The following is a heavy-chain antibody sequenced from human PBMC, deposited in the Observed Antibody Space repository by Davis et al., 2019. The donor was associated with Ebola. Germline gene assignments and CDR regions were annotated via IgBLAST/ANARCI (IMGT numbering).Heavy chain of an antibody. CDR2: INHSGST. Sequence: SETLSLTCAVYGGSLSGYYWSWIRQPPGKGLEWIGEINHSGSTNYNPSLKSRVTISVDTSKNQFSLKLSSVTAADTAVYYCARIDFWSGSGFDPWGQGTLVTVSS. J-gene: IGHJ5*02. V-gene: IGHV4-34*01. CDR3: ARIDFWSGSGFDP. D-gene: IGHD3-3*01. CDR1: GGSLSGYY.